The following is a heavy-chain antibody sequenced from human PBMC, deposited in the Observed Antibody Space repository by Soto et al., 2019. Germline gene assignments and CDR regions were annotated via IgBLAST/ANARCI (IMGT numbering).Heavy chain of an antibody. CDR1: GFSFDTYA. D-gene: IGHD3-10*01. Sequence: GGSLRLSCAASGFSFDTYAMSWVRQAPGKGLEWVSSISGSGGNTYYADSVKGRFTISRDNSKNILYLQMTSLRAEDTALYYCEKPGSNCYKIVHYYYGMDVWGQGTTVTVSS. CDR2: ISGSGGNT. V-gene: IGHV3-23*01. J-gene: IGHJ6*02. CDR3: EKPGSNCYKIVHYYYGMDV.